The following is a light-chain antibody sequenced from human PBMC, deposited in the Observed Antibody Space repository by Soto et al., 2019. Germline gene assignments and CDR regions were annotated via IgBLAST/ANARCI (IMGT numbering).Light chain of an antibody. Sequence: QSALTQPASVSGSPGQSITISCTGTSSDVGGSNHVSWYQQLPGKAPKLMIYDVSDRPSGVSNRFSGSKSGNTASLTISGLQAEDEADYYCCSYAASFWVFGGGTKLTVL. CDR1: SSDVGGSNH. CDR3: CSYAASFWV. J-gene: IGLJ3*02. V-gene: IGLV2-14*01. CDR2: DVS.